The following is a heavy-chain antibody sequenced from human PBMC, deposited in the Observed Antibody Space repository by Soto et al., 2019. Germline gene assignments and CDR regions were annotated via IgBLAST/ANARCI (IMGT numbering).Heavy chain of an antibody. V-gene: IGHV3-23*01. D-gene: IGHD3-10*01. CDR1: VFTFSIFA. Sequence: GGSLRLSSSASVFTFSIFAMSWFRQSPGKGLEWVSTISGSGGSTYYADAVKGRFTISRDNSKNTLYLQMNSLRAEDTAVYYCAKDRRLDLSVLSPHADATDVCGTGIAVSGSS. CDR3: AKDRRLDLSVLSPHADATDV. CDR2: ISGSGGST. J-gene: IGHJ6*03.